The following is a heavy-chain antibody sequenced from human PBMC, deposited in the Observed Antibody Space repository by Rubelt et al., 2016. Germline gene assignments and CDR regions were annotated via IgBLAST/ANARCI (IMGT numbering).Heavy chain of an antibody. J-gene: IGHJ5*02. V-gene: IGHV4-59*01. Sequence: EWIGYIYYSGSTNYNPSLKSRVTISVDTSKNQFSLKLSSVTAADTAVYYCARVVGATSDWFDPWGQGTLVTVSS. D-gene: IGHD1-26*01. CDR2: IYYSGST. CDR3: ARVVGATSDWFDP.